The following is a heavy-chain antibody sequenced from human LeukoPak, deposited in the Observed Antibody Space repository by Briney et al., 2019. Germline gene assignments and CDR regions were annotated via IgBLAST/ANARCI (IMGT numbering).Heavy chain of an antibody. Sequence: PGGSLRLSCAASGFTFSSYAMHWVRQAPGKGLEWVAVISYDGGNKYYADSVKGRFAISRDNSKNTLYLQMNSLRAEDTAVYYCARDDSSGFISASGGAFDIWGQGTMVTVSS. J-gene: IGHJ3*02. CDR3: ARDDSSGFISASGGAFDI. CDR1: GFTFSSYA. D-gene: IGHD3-22*01. V-gene: IGHV3-30*09. CDR2: ISYDGGNK.